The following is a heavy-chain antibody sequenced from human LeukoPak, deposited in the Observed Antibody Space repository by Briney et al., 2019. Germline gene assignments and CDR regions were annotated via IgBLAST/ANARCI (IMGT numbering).Heavy chain of an antibody. V-gene: IGHV1-2*02. CDR2: INPNSGGT. CDR3: ARDRYYYDSSGYYYGPPLN. D-gene: IGHD3-22*01. J-gene: IGHJ4*02. Sequence: ASVKVSCKASGYTFTGYYMHWVRQAPGQGLEWMGWINPNSGGTNYAQKFQGRVTMTRDTSISTAYMELSRLRSDDTAVYYCARDRYYYDSSGYYYGPPLNWGQGTLVTVSS. CDR1: GYTFTGYY.